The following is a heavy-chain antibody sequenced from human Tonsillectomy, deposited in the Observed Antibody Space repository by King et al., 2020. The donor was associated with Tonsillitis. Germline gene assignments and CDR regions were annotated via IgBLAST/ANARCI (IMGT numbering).Heavy chain of an antibody. CDR2: INSDGSST. Sequence: VQLVESGGGLVQPGGSLRLSCAASGFTFSSYWMHWVRQAPGKGLVWVSRINSDGSSTSYADSVKGRFTISRDNAKNTLYLQMNSLRAEDTAVYYCARDLYYDFWGGYTSYNWFDPWGQGTLVTVSS. CDR1: GFTFSSYW. V-gene: IGHV3-74*01. CDR3: ARDLYYDFWGGYTSYNWFDP. D-gene: IGHD3-3*01. J-gene: IGHJ5*02.